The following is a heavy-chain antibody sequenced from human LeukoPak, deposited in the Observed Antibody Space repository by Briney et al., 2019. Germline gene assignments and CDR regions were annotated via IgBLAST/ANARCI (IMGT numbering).Heavy chain of an antibody. V-gene: IGHV3-48*01. D-gene: IGHD2-21*01. J-gene: IGHJ6*03. CDR3: AKGPYSTVFSPYYYYYYMDV. CDR2: ISSSSFTI. CDR1: GFTFSSYS. Sequence: PGGSLRLSCAASGFTFSSYSMNWVRQAPGKGLEWVSYISSSSFTIYYADSVKGRFTISRDNAKNSLYLQLSSLRAEDTAVYYCAKGPYSTVFSPYYYYYYMDVWGKGTTVTVSS.